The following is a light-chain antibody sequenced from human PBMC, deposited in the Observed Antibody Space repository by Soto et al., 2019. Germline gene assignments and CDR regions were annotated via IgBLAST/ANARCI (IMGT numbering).Light chain of an antibody. CDR1: QGMSSY. Sequence: DIQLTQSPSFLSASVVDRVTITCRASQGMSSYLAWYQQKPGKAPKLLIYAASTLQSGVPSSFSGSGSGTEFTLTISSLQPEDFATYFCQPLNSYPLTFGGGTKVEIK. CDR3: QPLNSYPLT. V-gene: IGKV1-9*01. CDR2: AAS. J-gene: IGKJ4*01.